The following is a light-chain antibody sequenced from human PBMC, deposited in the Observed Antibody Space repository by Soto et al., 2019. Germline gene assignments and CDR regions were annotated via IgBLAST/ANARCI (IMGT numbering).Light chain of an antibody. V-gene: IGKV3-20*01. CDR1: HFVASGY. J-gene: IGKJ4*01. CDR2: GAS. CDR3: QQYGSAPLS. Sequence: EVVVTQSPDTLSLSPGERATLSCRASHFVASGYLAWYQQKPGQSPRLLIYGASRRVTGIPDRFRGTGSGTDFTLTISDLEAEDSAVDHCQQYGSAPLSFGGGTKVEI.